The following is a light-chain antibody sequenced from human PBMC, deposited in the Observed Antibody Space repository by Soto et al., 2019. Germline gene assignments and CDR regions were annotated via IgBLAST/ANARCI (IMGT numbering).Light chain of an antibody. J-gene: IGKJ1*01. V-gene: IGKV3-20*01. Sequence: ATLPRTASQSLSSTYLAWYQQKPGQAPRLLIYDTSSMATGIPYRFSGSGSETDFTLTISRLEPEDFAVYHCQQSYSSPRTFGQGTKVDIK. CDR3: QQSYSSPRT. CDR1: QSLSSTY. CDR2: DTS.